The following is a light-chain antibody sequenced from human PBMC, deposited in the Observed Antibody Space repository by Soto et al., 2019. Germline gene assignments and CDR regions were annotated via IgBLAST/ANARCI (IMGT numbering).Light chain of an antibody. Sequence: QSALTQPPSVSGSPGQSVAISCTGTSSDVGSYNRVSWYQQPPGTAPKLMIYDVNNRPSGVPDRFSGSKSGNTASLTISGLQAEDEADYYCSSYTISSTYVFETGNKLTVL. CDR2: DVN. CDR3: SSYTISSTYV. J-gene: IGLJ1*01. V-gene: IGLV2-18*02. CDR1: SSDVGSYNR.